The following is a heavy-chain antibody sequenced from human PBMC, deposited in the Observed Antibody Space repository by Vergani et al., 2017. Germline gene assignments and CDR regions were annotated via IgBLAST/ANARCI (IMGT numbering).Heavy chain of an antibody. D-gene: IGHD6-6*01. Sequence: EVQLVESWGGLVQPGRSLRLSCAASGFTFDDYAMHWVRQAPGKGLEWVSGISGSGGSTYYADSVKGRFTISRDNSKNTLYLQMNSLRAEDTAVYYCAKQQLARGPFDYWGQGTLVTVSS. CDR2: ISGSGGST. CDR3: AKQQLARGPFDY. V-gene: IGHV3-23*04. J-gene: IGHJ4*02. CDR1: GFTFDDYA.